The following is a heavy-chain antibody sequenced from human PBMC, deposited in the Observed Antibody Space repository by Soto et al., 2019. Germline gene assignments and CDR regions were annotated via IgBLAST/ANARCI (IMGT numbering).Heavy chain of an antibody. Sequence: SVKVSCKASGYTFTSYAMHWGRQAPGQRLEWMGWINAGNGNTKYSQKFQGRVTITRDTSASTAYMELSSLRSEDTAVYYCARSSAYNWFDPWGQGTLVTVSS. CDR1: GYTFTSYA. CDR3: ARSSAYNWFDP. D-gene: IGHD3-22*01. CDR2: INAGNGNT. V-gene: IGHV1-3*01. J-gene: IGHJ5*02.